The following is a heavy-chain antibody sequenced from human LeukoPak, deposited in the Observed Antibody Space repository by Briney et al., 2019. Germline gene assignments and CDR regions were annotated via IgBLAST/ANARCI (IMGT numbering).Heavy chain of an antibody. V-gene: IGHV3-43*01. CDR3: AKDNRYCSRTTCYREYFQH. Sequence: GGSLRLSCAASEFTFDDYTMHWVRQAPGKALEWVSLISWDGASTYYTDSVKGRFTISRDNSKNSLSLQMDSLRTEDTALYYCAKDNRYCSRTTCYREYFQHWGQGTLVTVSS. D-gene: IGHD2-2*02. CDR1: EFTFDDYT. J-gene: IGHJ1*01. CDR2: ISWDGAST.